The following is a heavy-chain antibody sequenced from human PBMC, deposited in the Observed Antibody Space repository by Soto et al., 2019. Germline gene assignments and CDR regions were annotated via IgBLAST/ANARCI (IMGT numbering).Heavy chain of an antibody. D-gene: IGHD2-21*02. CDR3: ANSEPLGSCGSDCFLSMLI. CDR1: GFTFSRYG. CDR2: ISNDGSKK. V-gene: IGHV3-30*18. Sequence: QVQLVESGGGVVQPGRSLRLSCAASGFTFSRYGMHWVRQAPGKGLQWVAVISNDGSKKHYADSVKGRFTISRDNSKNTLYLQMTSLRAEDTAIYYCANSEPLGSCGSDCFLSMLIWGQGTLVTVSS. J-gene: IGHJ4*02.